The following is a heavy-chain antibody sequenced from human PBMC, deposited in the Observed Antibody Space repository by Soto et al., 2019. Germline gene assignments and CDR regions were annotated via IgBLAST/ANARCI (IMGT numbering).Heavy chain of an antibody. V-gene: IGHV2-5*02. D-gene: IGHD3-16*01. CDR1: GFSLTTRGVG. CDR2: IYWDDDK. Sequence: QITLKESGPTLVKPTQTLTLTCTFSGFSLTTRGVGVGWIRQPPGKALECLALIYWDDDKLYSPSLQSRLSLTKDTSKNQVVLTMTNVDPVDTATYYCAHIPNYYQYDWFDPWGQGTLVSVSS. CDR3: AHIPNYYQYDWFDP. J-gene: IGHJ5*02.